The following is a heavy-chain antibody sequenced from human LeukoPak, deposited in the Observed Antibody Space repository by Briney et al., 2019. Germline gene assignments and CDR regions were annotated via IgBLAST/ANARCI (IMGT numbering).Heavy chain of an antibody. J-gene: IGHJ5*02. V-gene: IGHV1-3*01. CDR2: INAGNGNT. CDR1: GYTFTSYA. D-gene: IGHD2-15*01. Sequence: ASVKVSCTASGYTFTSYAMHWVRQAPGQRLEWMGWINAGNGNTKYSQKFQGRVTITRDTSASTAYMELSSLRSEDTAVYYCARDITVVVVAATLYSWGQGTLATVSS. CDR3: ARDITVVVVAATLYS.